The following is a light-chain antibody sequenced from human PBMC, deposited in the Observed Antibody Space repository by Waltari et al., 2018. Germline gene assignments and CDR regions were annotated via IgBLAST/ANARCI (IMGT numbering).Light chain of an antibody. CDR1: SHNHERTY. V-gene: IGLV1-47*01. Sequence: QSVLTQPPSASGTPGQPVTIPCSGSSHNHERTYLHWYQQLPAPAPTLLIHTNDQRPSGVPDRFSGSKSGTSAALAISGLRSEDDADYWCAAWDDSLSGWVFGGGTKVTVL. J-gene: IGLJ3*02. CDR2: TND. CDR3: AAWDDSLSGWV.